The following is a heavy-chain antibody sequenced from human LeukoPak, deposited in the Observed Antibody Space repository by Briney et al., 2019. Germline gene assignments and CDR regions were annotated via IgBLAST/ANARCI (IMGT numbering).Heavy chain of an antibody. CDR3: AKDRNYYGSGAYYTVDY. CDR1: GFTFSSYG. CDR2: ISYDGGNK. D-gene: IGHD3-10*01. J-gene: IGHJ4*02. Sequence: QPGGSLRLSCAASGFTFSSYGMHWVRQAPGKGLEWVAVISYDGGNKYYADSVKGRFTISRDNSKNTLYLQMNSLRAEDTAVYYCAKDRNYYGSGAYYTVDYWGQGTLVTVSS. V-gene: IGHV3-30*18.